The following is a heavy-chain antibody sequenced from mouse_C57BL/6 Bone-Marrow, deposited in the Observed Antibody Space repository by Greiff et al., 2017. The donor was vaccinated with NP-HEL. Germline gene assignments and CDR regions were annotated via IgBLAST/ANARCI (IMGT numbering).Heavy chain of an antibody. J-gene: IGHJ4*01. CDR3: AKPGFYYGNLRFFYAMDY. V-gene: IGHV2-3*01. Sequence: QVQLQQSGPGLVAPSQCLSITCTVSGFSFTSYGVSWVRQPPGKGLEWLGVIWGDGSTNYHSALISRLSISKDNSKSQVFLKLNSLQTDDTATYYCAKPGFYYGNLRFFYAMDYWGQGTSVTVSS. CDR2: IWGDGST. D-gene: IGHD2-1*01. CDR1: GFSFTSYG.